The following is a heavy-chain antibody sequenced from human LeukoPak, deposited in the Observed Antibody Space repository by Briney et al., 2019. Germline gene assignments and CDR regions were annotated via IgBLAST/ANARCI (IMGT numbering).Heavy chain of an antibody. CDR3: ARERNGEAFDY. D-gene: IGHD1-1*01. J-gene: IGHJ4*02. CDR2: IYYSGST. CDR1: GGSISSGGYY. Sequence: PSETLSLTCTVSGGSISSGGYYWSWIRQHPGKGLEWIGYIYYSGSTYYNPSLKSRVTISVGTSKNQFSLKLSSVTAADTAVYYCARERNGEAFDYWGQGTLVTVSS. V-gene: IGHV4-31*03.